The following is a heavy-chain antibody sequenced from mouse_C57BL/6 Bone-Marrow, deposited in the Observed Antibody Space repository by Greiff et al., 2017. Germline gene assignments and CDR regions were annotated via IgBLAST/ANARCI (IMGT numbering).Heavy chain of an antibody. D-gene: IGHD1-1*01. V-gene: IGHV1-9*01. Sequence: QVQLKQSGAELMKPGASVKLSCKATGYTFTGYWIEWVKQRPGHGLEWIGEILPGSGSTNYNEKFKGKATFTADTSSNTAYMQLSSLTTEDSAIYYCARGGIYYYGSSPYWYFDVWGTGTTVTVSS. CDR1: GYTFTGYW. J-gene: IGHJ1*03. CDR3: ARGGIYYYGSSPYWYFDV. CDR2: ILPGSGST.